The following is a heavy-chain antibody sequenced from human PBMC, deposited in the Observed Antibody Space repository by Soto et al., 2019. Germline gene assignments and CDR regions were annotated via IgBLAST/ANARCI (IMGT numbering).Heavy chain of an antibody. V-gene: IGHV1-69*12. J-gene: IGHJ6*02. Sequence: QVQLVQSGAEVKKPGSSVKVSCKASGGTFSSYAISWVRQAPGQGVEWMGGIIPIFGTANYAQKVQGSVTITAAEATSTAYMGLSSLRSEDTAVYYCARHVPAAGYYYGMDVWGQGTTVTVSS. CDR3: ARHVPAAGYYYGMDV. D-gene: IGHD2-2*01. CDR2: IIPIFGTA. CDR1: GGTFSSYA.